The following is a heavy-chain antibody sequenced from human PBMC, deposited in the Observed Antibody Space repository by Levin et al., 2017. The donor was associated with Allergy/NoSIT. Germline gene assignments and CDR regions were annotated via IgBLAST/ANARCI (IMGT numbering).Heavy chain of an antibody. J-gene: IGHJ4*02. CDR1: GYTFTGHY. D-gene: IGHD6-25*01. Sequence: ASVKVSCKTSGYTFTGHYLHWVRQAPGHGLEWMGWINPNTGGTNFAQKFRGRVTLTSDTSTSTAYMELSSLRSDDTAVYYCARDQPAASTGYWGQGTLVSVSS. V-gene: IGHV1-2*02. CDR3: ARDQPAASTGY. CDR2: INPNTGGT.